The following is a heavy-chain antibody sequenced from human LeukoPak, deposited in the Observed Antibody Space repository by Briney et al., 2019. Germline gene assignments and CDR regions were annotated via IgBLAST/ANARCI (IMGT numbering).Heavy chain of an antibody. CDR1: GYTFTSYG. D-gene: IGHD3-3*01. CDR3: ARTKSFRVVIIVMDWFDP. Sequence: GASVKVSCKASGYTFTSYGISWVRQAPGQGLEWMGWISAYNGNTNYAQKLQGRVTMTTDTSTSPAYMELRSLRSDDTAVYYCARTKSFRVVIIVMDWFDPWGQGTLVTVSS. J-gene: IGHJ5*02. V-gene: IGHV1-18*01. CDR2: ISAYNGNT.